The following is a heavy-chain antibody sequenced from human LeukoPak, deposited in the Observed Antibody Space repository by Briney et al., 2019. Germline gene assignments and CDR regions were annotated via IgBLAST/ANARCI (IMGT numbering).Heavy chain of an antibody. Sequence: PSETLSLTCAVYGGSFSGYYWSWIRQPPGKGLEWIGEINHSGSTNYNPSLKSRVTISVDTSKNQFSLKLSSVTAADTAVYYCARGRGYSYGPGFDPWGQGTLVTVSS. D-gene: IGHD5-18*01. CDR1: GGSFSGYY. V-gene: IGHV4-34*01. CDR3: ARGRGYSYGPGFDP. J-gene: IGHJ5*02. CDR2: INHSGST.